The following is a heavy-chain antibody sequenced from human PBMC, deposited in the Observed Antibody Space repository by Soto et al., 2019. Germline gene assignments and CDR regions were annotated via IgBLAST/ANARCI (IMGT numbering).Heavy chain of an antibody. Sequence: VQLVQSGAEVKKPGASVKVSCKASGYTFTSYWMHWVRQATGQGLEWMGIINPSGGSTSYAQKFQGRVTMTRDTSTSTVYMELSSLRSEDTAVYYCAREALGVYCSGGSCLDYWGQGTLVTVSS. CDR1: GYTFTSYW. V-gene: IGHV1-46*03. CDR3: AREALGVYCSGGSCLDY. J-gene: IGHJ4*02. D-gene: IGHD2-15*01. CDR2: INPSGGST.